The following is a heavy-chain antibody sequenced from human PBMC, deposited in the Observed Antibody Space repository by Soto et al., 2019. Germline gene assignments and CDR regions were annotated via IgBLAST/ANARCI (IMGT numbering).Heavy chain of an antibody. D-gene: IGHD6-6*01. V-gene: IGHV3-23*01. J-gene: IGHJ6*02. CDR2: ISGSGGST. CDR3: AKGLVKDDYYYGMDV. CDR1: GFTFSSYA. Sequence: GGSLGLSCAASGFTFSSYAMSWVRQAPGKGLEWVSAISGSGGSTYYADSVKGRFTISRDNSKNTLYLQMNSLRAEDTAVYYCAKGLVKDDYYYGMDVWGQGTTVTVSS.